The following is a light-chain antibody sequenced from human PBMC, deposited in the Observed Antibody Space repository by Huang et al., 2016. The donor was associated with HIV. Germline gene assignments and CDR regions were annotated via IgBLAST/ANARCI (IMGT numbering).Light chain of an antibody. CDR3: QQYNNWPPYT. Sequence: EIVMTQSPATLSVSPGERATLSCRPSQSINSNLAWYQQNPGQAPRLLIYGASTRATGIPARFSGSGSGTEFTLTISSLQSEDFAVYYCQQYNNWPPYTFGQGTKLEIK. J-gene: IGKJ2*01. CDR1: QSINSN. V-gene: IGKV3-15*01. CDR2: GAS.